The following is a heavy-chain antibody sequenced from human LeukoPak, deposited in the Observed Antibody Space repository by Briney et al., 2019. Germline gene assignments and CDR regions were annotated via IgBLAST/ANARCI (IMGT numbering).Heavy chain of an antibody. J-gene: IGHJ4*02. CDR2: INPNSGGT. CDR3: AANNWNYPGY. D-gene: IGHD1-7*01. CDR1: GYTFTSYG. V-gene: IGHV1-2*06. Sequence: GASVKVSCKASGYTFTSYGIRWVRQAPGQGLEWMGRINPNSGGTNYAQKFQGRVTMTRDTSISTAYMELSRLRSDDTAVYYCAANNWNYPGYWGQGTLVTVSS.